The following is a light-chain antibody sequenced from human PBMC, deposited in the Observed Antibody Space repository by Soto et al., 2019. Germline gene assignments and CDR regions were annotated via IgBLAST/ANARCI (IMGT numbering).Light chain of an antibody. J-gene: IGLJ2*01. CDR1: SSDVGGYKY. CDR3: ASYTSSSTSVI. Sequence: QSALTQPASVSXSPGQWMTISCTGTSSDVGGYKYVSWYQQHPDKAPKLIIFEVSNRPSGISSRFSGSKSGNTASLTISGLQAEDEADYYCASYTSSSTSVIFGRGTKLTVL. CDR2: EVS. V-gene: IGLV2-14*01.